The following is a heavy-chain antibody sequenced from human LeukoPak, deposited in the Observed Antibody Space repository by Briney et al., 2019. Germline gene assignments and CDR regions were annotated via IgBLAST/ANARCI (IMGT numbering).Heavy chain of an antibody. CDR2: ISSSSSYI. CDR1: GFTFSSYS. V-gene: IGHV3-21*04. D-gene: IGHD1-26*01. J-gene: IGHJ5*02. Sequence: PGGSLRLSCAASGFTFSSYSMNWVRQAPGKGLEWVSSISSSSSYIYYADSVKGRFTISRDNSKNTLYLQMNSLRAEDTAVYYCAKDVPQDRAASLVGVQEFDPWGQGTLVTVSS. CDR3: AKDVPQDRAASLVGVQEFDP.